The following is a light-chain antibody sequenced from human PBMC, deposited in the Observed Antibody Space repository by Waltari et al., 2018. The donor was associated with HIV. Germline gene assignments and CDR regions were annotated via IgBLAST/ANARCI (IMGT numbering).Light chain of an antibody. V-gene: IGKV3-11*01. CDR3: QQRSKWPPRFT. J-gene: IGKJ3*01. CDR1: QSVSSY. CDR2: DAS. Sequence: EIVLTQSPATLSLSPGERATLSCRASQSVSSYLAWYQQKPGQAPRLLIYDASNRATGIPARFSGSGSGTDVTLTISSLEPEDFAVYYCQQRSKWPPRFTFGPGTKVDI.